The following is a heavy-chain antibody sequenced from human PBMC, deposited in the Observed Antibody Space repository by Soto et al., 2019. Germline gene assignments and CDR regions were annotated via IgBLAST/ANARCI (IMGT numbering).Heavy chain of an antibody. CDR3: ATSSYSRGWYAVY. CDR1: GFTFNRFW. D-gene: IGHD6-19*01. J-gene: IGHJ4*02. CDR2: IKQDGGEK. V-gene: IGHV3-7*01. Sequence: PGGSLRLSCAASGFTFNRFWMSWVRQAPGKGLEWVANIKQDGGEKYYVDSVKGRFTISRDNAKNSLYLQMNSLRAGDTAVYYCATSSYSRGWYAVYWGQGTLVTVSS.